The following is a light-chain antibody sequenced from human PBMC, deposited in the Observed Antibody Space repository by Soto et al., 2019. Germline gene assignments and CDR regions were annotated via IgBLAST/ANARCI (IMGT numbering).Light chain of an antibody. J-gene: IGLJ1*01. CDR1: SSDVGSYKL. CDR3: CSYAGSNYV. CDR2: EGT. Sequence: QSALTQPASVSGSPGQSITISCTGTSSDVGSYKLVSWYQQHPGKAPKLMIYEGTKRPSGVSNRFSGSRSGNTASLTISGLQAEDEADYHCCSYAGSNYVFGAGTKVTVL. V-gene: IGLV2-23*01.